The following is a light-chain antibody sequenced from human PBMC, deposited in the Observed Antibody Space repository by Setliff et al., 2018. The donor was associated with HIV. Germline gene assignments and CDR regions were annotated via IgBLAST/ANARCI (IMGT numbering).Light chain of an antibody. CDR2: SNN. Sequence: QSVLTQPPSASGTPGQRVTISCPGSSSNIGSNTVNWYRQLPGTAPKLLIYSNNQRPSGVPDRFSGSKSGTSASLGISGLQSEDEADYYCAAWDDSLNGQVFGTGTKATVL. CDR1: SSNIGSNT. J-gene: IGLJ1*01. V-gene: IGLV1-44*01. CDR3: AAWDDSLNGQV.